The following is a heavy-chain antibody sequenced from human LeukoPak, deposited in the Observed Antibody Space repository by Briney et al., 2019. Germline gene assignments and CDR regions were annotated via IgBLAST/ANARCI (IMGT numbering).Heavy chain of an antibody. V-gene: IGHV1-69*13. CDR3: ASGTYGGYYFDY. J-gene: IGHJ4*02. Sequence: PVKVSCKASGGTFSSYAISWVRQAPGQGLEWMGGIIPIFGTANYAQKFQGRVTITADESTSTAYMELSSLRSEDTAVYYCASGTYGGYYFDYWGQGTLVTVSS. CDR2: IIPIFGTA. CDR1: GGTFSSYA. D-gene: IGHD3-10*01.